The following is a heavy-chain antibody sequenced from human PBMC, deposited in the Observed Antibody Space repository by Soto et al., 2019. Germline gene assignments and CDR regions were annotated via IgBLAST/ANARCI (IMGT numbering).Heavy chain of an antibody. D-gene: IGHD3-22*01. CDR1: GGTFSSYA. J-gene: IGHJ6*02. Sequence: SVKVSCKASGGTFSSYAISWVRQAPGQGLEWMGGIIPIFGTANYAQKFQGRVTITADESTSTAYMELSSLRSEDTAVYYCARGPYYYDSSGYLGRSGYYYYGMDVWGQGTTVTVSS. CDR2: IIPIFGTA. V-gene: IGHV1-69*13. CDR3: ARGPYYYDSSGYLGRSGYYYYGMDV.